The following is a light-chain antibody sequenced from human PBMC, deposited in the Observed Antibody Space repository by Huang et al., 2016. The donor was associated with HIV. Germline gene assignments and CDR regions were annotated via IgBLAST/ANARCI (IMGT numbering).Light chain of an antibody. Sequence: EIVLTQSPATLSLSPGERASLSCRASQSVGSYLTWYQQKPGQAPRLLIYDASNRATGIPPRFSGRGSGTDFTLTSSKLEPEDFAVYYCQQRSNWPLTFGGGTKVEI. CDR3: QQRSNWPLT. J-gene: IGKJ4*01. CDR2: DAS. V-gene: IGKV3-11*01. CDR1: QSVGSY.